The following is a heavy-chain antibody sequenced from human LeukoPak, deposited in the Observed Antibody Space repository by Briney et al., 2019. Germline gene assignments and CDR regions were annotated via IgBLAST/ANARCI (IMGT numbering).Heavy chain of an antibody. D-gene: IGHD3-10*01. CDR2: FYPEDGET. V-gene: IGHV1-24*01. CDR1: GFTFSSYG. J-gene: IGHJ4*02. CDR3: ATRFLGPLWFGAADH. Sequence: GRSLRLSCAASGFTFSSYGMHWVRQAPGKGLEWMGGFYPEDGETIYAQKFQGRVTMTEDTSTDTAYMELSSLRSEDTAVYYCATRFLGPLWFGAADHWGQGTLVTVSS.